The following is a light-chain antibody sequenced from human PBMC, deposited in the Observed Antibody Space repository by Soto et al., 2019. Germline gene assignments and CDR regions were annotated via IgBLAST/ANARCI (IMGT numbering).Light chain of an antibody. CDR1: QDISNY. CDR3: QQYDNLPLT. J-gene: IGKJ4*01. Sequence: DIQMTQSPSSLSASVGDRVTITCQASQDISNYLNWYQQKPGKAPKLLIYDASNLETGVPSRFSGSGSGTDFTFTISSLXXXXXXXXYCQQYDNLPLTFGGGTK. CDR2: DAS. V-gene: IGKV1-33*01.